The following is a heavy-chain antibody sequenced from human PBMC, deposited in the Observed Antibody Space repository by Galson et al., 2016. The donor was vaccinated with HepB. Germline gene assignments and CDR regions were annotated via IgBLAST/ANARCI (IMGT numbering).Heavy chain of an antibody. Sequence: SLRLSCAASGFSFSHAWMNWVRQAPGKGLELVSRINSDGSYTAHADSVKGRFTMSRDNAKNTLYLQMNSLRVEDTAVYYCARDHGLDYWGQGTLVTVSS. J-gene: IGHJ4*02. V-gene: IGHV3-74*01. CDR3: ARDHGLDY. CDR2: INSDGSYT. CDR1: GFSFSHAW.